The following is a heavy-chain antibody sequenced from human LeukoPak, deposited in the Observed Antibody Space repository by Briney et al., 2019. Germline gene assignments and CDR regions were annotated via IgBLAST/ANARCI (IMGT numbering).Heavy chain of an antibody. CDR2: INQVERT. Sequence: SETLSLTCAVHGGSLTGYSWAWVRQSPGEGLEWIGKINQVERTIYSPSLESRVSISLEASRNQFFLQLTSVAAADTAMYYCARGRATPSRLFFDYYFMDVWGPGTPVTVSS. CDR1: GGSLTGYS. J-gene: IGHJ6*03. CDR3: ARGRATPSRLFFDYYFMDV. D-gene: IGHD2-15*01. V-gene: IGHV4-34*01.